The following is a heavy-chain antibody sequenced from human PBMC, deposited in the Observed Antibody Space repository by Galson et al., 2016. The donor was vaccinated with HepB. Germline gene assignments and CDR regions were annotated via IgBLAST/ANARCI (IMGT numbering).Heavy chain of an antibody. Sequence: SVKVSCKASGGTFSSYAINWVRQAPGQGLEWMGGIIPILGTAHYAQKFPGRVTITADESTSTVHMELSSLRSKETAEYYGAKSGELPQLYYYYGMDVWGQGTTVTISS. CDR3: AKSGELPQLYYYYGMDV. CDR2: IIPILGTA. D-gene: IGHD1-26*01. CDR1: GGTFSSYA. J-gene: IGHJ6*02. V-gene: IGHV1-69*13.